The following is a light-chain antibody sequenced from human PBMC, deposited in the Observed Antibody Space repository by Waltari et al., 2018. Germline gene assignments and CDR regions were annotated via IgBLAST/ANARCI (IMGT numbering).Light chain of an antibody. CDR2: DVS. Sequence: EIVLTQFPDTLSLSPGERDTLYCRANQSLARYFAWYQQKPGQAPRLLIYDVSNRASGIPARFSGRGSGTDFTLTISTLEPEDFAIYYCQQRRFMGITFGQGTRLDIK. CDR1: QSLARY. CDR3: QQRRFMGIT. V-gene: IGKV3-11*01. J-gene: IGKJ5*01.